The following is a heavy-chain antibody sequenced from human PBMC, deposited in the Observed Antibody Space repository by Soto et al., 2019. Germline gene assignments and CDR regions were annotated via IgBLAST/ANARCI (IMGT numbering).Heavy chain of an antibody. CDR3: ARIAAGGGGWDV. CDR2: IKQDGSEE. Sequence: EVQLVESGGGLVQPGGSLRLSCVDSGFTFSSYWMSWVRQAPVKGLEWVGNIKQDGSEENYVDSVKGRFTISRDNAKKTMDLQRNSRRAEDTAGYYCARIAAGGGGWDVWGQGTTVGVSS. CDR1: GFTFSSYW. V-gene: IGHV3-7*01. D-gene: IGHD6-13*01. J-gene: IGHJ6*02.